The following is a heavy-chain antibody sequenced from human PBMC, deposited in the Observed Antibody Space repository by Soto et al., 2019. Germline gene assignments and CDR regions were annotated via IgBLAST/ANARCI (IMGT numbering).Heavy chain of an antibody. CDR2: MNNSGSS. CDR1: GGSFSGYD. V-gene: IGHV4-34*01. Sequence: SETLSLTCAVYGGSFSGYDWTWIRQPPGTGLEWIGEMNNSGSSNYNPSLKSRVTISVDTSKNQFSLKLNSVTAADTAVHYCARRPPKDGNRDYWGQGTLVTVSS. J-gene: IGHJ4*02. CDR3: ARRPPKDGNRDY. D-gene: IGHD3-16*01.